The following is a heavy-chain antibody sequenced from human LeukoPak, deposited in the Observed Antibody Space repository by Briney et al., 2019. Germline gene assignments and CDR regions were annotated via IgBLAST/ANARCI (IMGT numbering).Heavy chain of an antibody. CDR2: INPNSGGT. J-gene: IGHJ6*02. CDR3: ARDHCSSANCYEYHYYLMDV. D-gene: IGHD2-2*01. Sequence: ASVKVSCKASGYTFTGYYMHWVRQAPGQGLEWMGWINPNSGGTNYAQKFQGRVTVTRDTSISTAYMELSRLRSDDTAVYYCARDHCSSANCYEYHYYLMDVWGQGTTVTVSS. CDR1: GYTFTGYY. V-gene: IGHV1-2*02.